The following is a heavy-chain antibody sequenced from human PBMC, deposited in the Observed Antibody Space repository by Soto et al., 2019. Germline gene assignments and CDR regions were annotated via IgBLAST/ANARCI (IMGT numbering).Heavy chain of an antibody. V-gene: IGHV4-31*03. CDR1: GDSMTTIGSY. Sequence: SETLSLTCSVSGDSMTTIGSYWSWVRQHPGKGLEWIGYIYHTGSTYYNPSLKSRVTIALDTSKQQFSLNLTSVTAADTVVYYCASIAVAALDYWGQGTLVTVSS. CDR2: IYHTGST. CDR3: ASIAVAALDY. J-gene: IGHJ4*02. D-gene: IGHD6-13*01.